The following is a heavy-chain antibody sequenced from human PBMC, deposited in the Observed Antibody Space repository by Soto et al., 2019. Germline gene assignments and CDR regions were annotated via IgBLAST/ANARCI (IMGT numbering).Heavy chain of an antibody. D-gene: IGHD3-22*01. J-gene: IGHJ2*01. CDR2: IIPIFGTA. V-gene: IGHV1-69*13. Sequence: SVKVSCKASGGTFSSYAISWVRQAPGQGLEWMGGIIPIFGTANYAQKFQGRVTITADESTSTAYMELSSLRSEDTAVYYCARDRRYYDSSGYNNWYFDLWGRGTLVTVSS. CDR1: GGTFSSYA. CDR3: ARDRRYYDSSGYNNWYFDL.